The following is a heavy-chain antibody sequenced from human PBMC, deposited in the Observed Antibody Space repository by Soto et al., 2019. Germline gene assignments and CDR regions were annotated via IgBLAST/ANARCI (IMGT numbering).Heavy chain of an antibody. D-gene: IGHD5-12*01. CDR2: ISSSGRTI. CDR3: AGEEGYNYSPYYHYYYGMDV. J-gene: IGHJ6*02. V-gene: IGHV3-11*01. Sequence: QVQLVESGGGLVKPGGSLRLSCAASGFTFSDYYMSWIRQAPGKGLEWVSYISSSGRTIYYADSVKGRFTISRDNAKNSLYLQMNSLRAEDTAVYYCAGEEGYNYSPYYHYYYGMDVWGQGTTVTVSS. CDR1: GFTFSDYY.